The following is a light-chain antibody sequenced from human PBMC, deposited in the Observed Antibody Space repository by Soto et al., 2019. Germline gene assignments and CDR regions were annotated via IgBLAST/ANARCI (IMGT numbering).Light chain of an antibody. CDR3: QQSYSTPIT. CDR1: QSISSY. Sequence: DIQRPHSPSSLSASVGARVTIPCRASQSISSYLNWYQQKPGKAPKLLIYAASSLQSGVPSRFSGSGSGTDFTLTISRLQPEDFATYYCQQSYSTPITFGQGTRLEIK. J-gene: IGKJ5*01. V-gene: IGKV1-39*01. CDR2: AAS.